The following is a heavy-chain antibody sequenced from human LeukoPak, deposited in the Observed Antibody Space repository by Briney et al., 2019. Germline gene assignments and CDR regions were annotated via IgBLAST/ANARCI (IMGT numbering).Heavy chain of an antibody. J-gene: IGHJ4*02. V-gene: IGHV3-43*02. CDR2: ISGDGGST. D-gene: IGHD2-2*01. CDR1: GFTFDDYA. CDR3: AKDMAGEYCSSTSCYEGPFDY. Sequence: GGSLRLSCAASGFTFDDYAMHWVRQAPGKGLEWVSLISGDGGSTYYADSVKGRFTISRDNSKNSLYLQMNSLRTEDTALYYCAKDMAGEYCSSTSCYEGPFDYWGQGTLVTVSS.